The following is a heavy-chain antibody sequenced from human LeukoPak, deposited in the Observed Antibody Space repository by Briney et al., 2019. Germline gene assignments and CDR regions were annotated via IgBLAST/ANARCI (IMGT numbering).Heavy chain of an antibody. J-gene: IGHJ3*02. V-gene: IGHV4-61*02. CDR1: GGSISSGSYY. Sequence: SETPSLTCTVSGGSISSGSYYWSWIRQPAGKGLEWIGRIYTSGSTNYNPSLKSRVTISVDTSKNQFSLKLSSVTAADTAVYYCARQGSSSWYKAFDIWGQGTMVTVSS. CDR3: ARQGSSSWYKAFDI. D-gene: IGHD6-13*01. CDR2: IYTSGST.